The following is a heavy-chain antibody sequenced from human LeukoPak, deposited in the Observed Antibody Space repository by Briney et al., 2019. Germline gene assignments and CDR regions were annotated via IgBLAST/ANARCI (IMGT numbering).Heavy chain of an antibody. CDR1: GFTFSSYV. D-gene: IGHD5-12*01. V-gene: IGHV3-30-3*01. Sequence: GGSLRLSCAASGFTFSSYVMHWVRQAPGKGLEWVAVISYDGSNKYYADSVKGRFTISRDNSKNTLYLQMNSLRAEDTAVYYCASLSIVAPAGLDYWGQGTLVTVSS. CDR2: ISYDGSNK. J-gene: IGHJ4*02. CDR3: ASLSIVAPAGLDY.